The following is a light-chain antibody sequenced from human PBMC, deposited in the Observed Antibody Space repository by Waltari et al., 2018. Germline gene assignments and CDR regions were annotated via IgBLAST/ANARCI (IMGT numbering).Light chain of an antibody. CDR3: MQGTQWSIT. CDR1: QSLEDSDENTY. V-gene: IGKV2-30*01. Sequence: DPVMTQSPLSLPVPLGQPASISCRSSQSLEDSDENTYLTWFQQRPGQSPRRLIFKVSNRDSGVPDRFSGSGSGTDFTLSISRVEAEDVGVYYCMQGTQWSITFGQGTRLEIK. CDR2: KVS. J-gene: IGKJ5*01.